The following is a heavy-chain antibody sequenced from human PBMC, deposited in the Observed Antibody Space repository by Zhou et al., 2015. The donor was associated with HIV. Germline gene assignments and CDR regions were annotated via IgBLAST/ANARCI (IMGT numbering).Heavy chain of an antibody. CDR2: IIPIFGTA. Sequence: QVQLVQSGAEVKKPGSSVKVSCKASGGTFSSYAISWVRQAPGQGLEWMGGIIPIFGTANYAQKFQGRVTITADESTSTAYMELSSLRSEDTAVYYCARGISFLVVPAEKAAFDIWGRRDNGHRLF. D-gene: IGHD2-2*01. CDR1: GGTFSSYA. CDR3: ARGISFLVVPAEKAAFDI. V-gene: IGHV1-69*01. J-gene: IGHJ3*02.